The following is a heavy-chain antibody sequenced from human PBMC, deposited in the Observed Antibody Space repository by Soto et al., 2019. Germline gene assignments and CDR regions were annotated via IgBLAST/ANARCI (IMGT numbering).Heavy chain of an antibody. CDR1: GFTFSSYG. CDR3: AKDHRMVVAATLDY. J-gene: IGHJ4*02. CDR2: ISYDGSNK. D-gene: IGHD2-15*01. Sequence: GGSLRLSCAASGFTFSSYGMHWVRQAPGKGLEWVAVISYDGSNKYYADSVKGRFTISRDNSKNTLYLQMNSLRAEDTAVYYCAKDHRMVVAATLDYWGQGTLVTVSS. V-gene: IGHV3-30*18.